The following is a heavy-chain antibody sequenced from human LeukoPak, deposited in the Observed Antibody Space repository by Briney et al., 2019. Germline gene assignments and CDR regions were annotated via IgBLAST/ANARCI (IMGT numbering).Heavy chain of an antibody. CDR1: GFTFGSYG. CDR3: ARGGQIQLWFDY. J-gene: IGHJ4*02. Sequence: GGSLRLSCAASGFTFGSYGMHWVRQAPGKGLEWVAVIWFDGSNQYYADSVKGRFTISRDNSKNTLYLQMNSLRAEDTAVYYCARGGQIQLWFDYRGQGTLVTVSS. CDR2: IWFDGSNQ. D-gene: IGHD5-18*01. V-gene: IGHV3-33*01.